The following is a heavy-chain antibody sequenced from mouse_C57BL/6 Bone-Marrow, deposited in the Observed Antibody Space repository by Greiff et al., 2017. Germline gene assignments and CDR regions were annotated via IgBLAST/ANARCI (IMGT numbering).Heavy chain of an antibody. V-gene: IGHV1-80*01. D-gene: IGHD1-1*01. Sequence: VQLQESGAELVKPGASVKISCKASGYAFSSYWMNWVKQRPGKGLEWIGQIYPGDGDTNYNGKFKGKATLTVDKSSSTAYMELRSLTSEDTAVYYCARDYGSSYYWDFDVWGTGTTVTVSS. CDR2: IYPGDGDT. J-gene: IGHJ1*03. CDR3: ARDYGSSYYWDFDV. CDR1: GYAFSSYW.